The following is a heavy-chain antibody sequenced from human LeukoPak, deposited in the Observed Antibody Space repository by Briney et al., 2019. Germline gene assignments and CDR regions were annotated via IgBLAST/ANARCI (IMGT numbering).Heavy chain of an antibody. CDR1: GYNFINYG. J-gene: IGHJ3*02. CDR3: ARSRGGDAWDALDI. CDR2: ISAYNGDT. Sequence: ASVKVSCKASGYNFINYGISWVRQAPGQGVEWMGWISAYNGDTNYVQKFQGRVTMTTDTSTSTAYMDLRSLRSDDTAVYYCARSRGGDAWDALDIWGQGTMVTVSS. V-gene: IGHV1-18*01. D-gene: IGHD2-21*02.